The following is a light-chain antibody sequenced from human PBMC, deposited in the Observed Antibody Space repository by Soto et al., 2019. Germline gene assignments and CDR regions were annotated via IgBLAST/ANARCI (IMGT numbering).Light chain of an antibody. V-gene: IGKV1-39*01. Sequence: IQLTQSPSSLSTSVGASVTITCRASQSISNFLNWYQHKPGKAPDLLIYAASTLFSGVPSRFRGSGSGTEFTLTITSLQPEDFATYYCQQSYRAPYTVGQGTKLEIK. CDR2: AAS. J-gene: IGKJ2*01. CDR1: QSISNF. CDR3: QQSYRAPYT.